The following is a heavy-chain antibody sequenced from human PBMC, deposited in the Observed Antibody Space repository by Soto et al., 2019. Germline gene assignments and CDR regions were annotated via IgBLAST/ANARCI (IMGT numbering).Heavy chain of an antibody. V-gene: IGHV1-18*04. CDR2: TGAYNGNT. J-gene: IGHJ4*02. Sequence: ASVKVSCKASGYTFINYGISWVRQAPGQGLEWMGWTGAYNGNTNYAQKFQGRVTMTADTSTNTAYMELRSLRYDDTAVYYCARGGGIYSIAWPIDHWGQGTLVTVSS. CDR3: ARGGGIYSIAWPIDH. CDR1: GYTFINYG. D-gene: IGHD3-16*01.